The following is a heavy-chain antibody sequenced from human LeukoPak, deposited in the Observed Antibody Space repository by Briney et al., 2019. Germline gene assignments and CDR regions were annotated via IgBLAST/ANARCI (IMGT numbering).Heavy chain of an antibody. D-gene: IGHD6-19*01. CDR1: GFTVSSNY. CDR3: AREFRQTYSSGWSLDY. CDR2: IYGGRNNT. V-gene: IGHV3-53*01. Sequence: PGGSLRLSCAVSGFTVSSNYMSWVRQAPGKGLEWVSVIYGGRNNTVYADSVKGRFTISGDNSRNTIYLQIDSLRAEDTATYYCAREFRQTYSSGWSLDYWGQGTLVTVSS. J-gene: IGHJ4*02.